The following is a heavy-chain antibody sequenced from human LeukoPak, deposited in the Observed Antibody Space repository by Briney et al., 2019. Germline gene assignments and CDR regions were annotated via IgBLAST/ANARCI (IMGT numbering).Heavy chain of an antibody. CDR2: ISGSGGST. CDR1: GFTFSSYG. V-gene: IGHV3-23*01. J-gene: IGHJ4*02. D-gene: IGHD3-3*01. Sequence: GGSLRLSCAASGFTFSSYGMHWVRQAPGKGLEWVSAISGSGGSTYYADSVKGRFTISRDNSKNTLYLQMNSLRAEDTAVYYCAKMGYYDFPEWVGYWGQGTLVTVSS. CDR3: AKMGYYDFPEWVGY.